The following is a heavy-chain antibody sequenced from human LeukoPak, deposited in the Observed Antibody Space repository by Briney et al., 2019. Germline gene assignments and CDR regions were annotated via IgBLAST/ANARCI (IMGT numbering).Heavy chain of an antibody. CDR1: GFTFSSYW. J-gene: IGHJ4*02. D-gene: IGHD2-2*01. CDR3: ARYCSSTSCYDY. Sequence: GGSLRLSCAASGFTFSSYWMNWVRQAPGKGLEWVSSISSSSSYIYYADSVKGRFTISRDNAKNSLYLQMNSLRAEDTAVYYCARYCSSTSCYDYWGQGTLVTVSS. CDR2: ISSSSSYI. V-gene: IGHV3-21*01.